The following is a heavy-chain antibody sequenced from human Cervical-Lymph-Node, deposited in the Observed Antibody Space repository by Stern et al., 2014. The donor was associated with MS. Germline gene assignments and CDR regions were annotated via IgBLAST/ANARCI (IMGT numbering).Heavy chain of an antibody. CDR1: GMTFDDYA. Sequence: EVQLVESGGGLVRPGMSLRLSCVASGMTFDDYAMHWVRQPSGQGLEGVSGMLRHSGSKGYADSVKGRFTISRDDAKNSMYLQMTSLRPDDTAVYYCVRDKGTMTAAFGNGGPGTLVSVSS. D-gene: IGHD3-16*01. J-gene: IGHJ4*02. CDR2: MLRHSGSK. V-gene: IGHV3-9*01. CDR3: VRDKGTMTAAFGN.